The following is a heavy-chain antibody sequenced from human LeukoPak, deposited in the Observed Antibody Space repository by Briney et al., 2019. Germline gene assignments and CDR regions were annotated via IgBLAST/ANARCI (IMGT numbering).Heavy chain of an antibody. CDR2: IYYSGST. J-gene: IGHJ4*02. V-gene: IGHV4-39*01. CDR3: ARAPTVTFFDY. CDR1: GGSIRSSTDY. Sequence: SETLSLTCTVSGGSIRSSTDYWGWIRQPPGKGLEWIGSIYYSGSTYYNPSLKSRVTISVDTSKNQFSLKLSSVTAADTAVYYCARAPTVTFFDYWGQGTLVTVSS. D-gene: IGHD4-17*01.